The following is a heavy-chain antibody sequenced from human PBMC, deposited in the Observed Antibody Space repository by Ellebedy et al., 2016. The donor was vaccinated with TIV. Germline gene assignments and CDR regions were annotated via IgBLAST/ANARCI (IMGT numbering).Heavy chain of an antibody. CDR1: GFTFSSYS. D-gene: IGHD2-15*01. J-gene: IGHJ5*02. CDR2: ISYDGSNK. Sequence: GGSLRLSXAASGFTFSSYSMNWVRQTPGKGLEWVAVISYDGSNKYYADSVKGRFTISRDNSKNTLYLQMNSLRAEDTAVYYCAKHTLYCSGGSCPTGWFDPWGQGTLVTVSS. V-gene: IGHV3-30*18. CDR3: AKHTLYCSGGSCPTGWFDP.